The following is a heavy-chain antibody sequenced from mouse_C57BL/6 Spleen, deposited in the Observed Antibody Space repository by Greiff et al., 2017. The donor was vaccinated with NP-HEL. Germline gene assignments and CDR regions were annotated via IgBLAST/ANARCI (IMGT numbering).Heavy chain of an antibody. Sequence: EVKLVESEGGLVQPGSSMKLSCTASGFTFSDYYMAWVRQVPEKGLEWVANINYDGSSTYYLDSLKSRFIISRDNAKNILYLQMSSLKSEDTATYYCARASRAMDYWGQGTSVTVSS. CDR3: ARASRAMDY. CDR2: INYDGSST. V-gene: IGHV5-16*01. CDR1: GFTFSDYY. J-gene: IGHJ4*01. D-gene: IGHD6-1*01.